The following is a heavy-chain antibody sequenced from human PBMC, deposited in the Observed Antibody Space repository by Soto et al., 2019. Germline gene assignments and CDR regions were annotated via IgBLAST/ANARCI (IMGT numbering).Heavy chain of an antibody. CDR1: GYSFSSYG. D-gene: IGHD3-22*01. CDR2: ISAYNGNS. CDR3: ARDNYERSGYFDY. Sequence: QVQLLQSGAEVKKPGASVKVACKASGYSFSSYGISWVRQAPGQGREWMGWISAYNGNSNTSQKLQGRVTMTTDTSTTTAYMELRSLRSDDTAVYYCARDNYERSGYFDYWGQGTLVTVSS. J-gene: IGHJ4*02. V-gene: IGHV1-18*01.